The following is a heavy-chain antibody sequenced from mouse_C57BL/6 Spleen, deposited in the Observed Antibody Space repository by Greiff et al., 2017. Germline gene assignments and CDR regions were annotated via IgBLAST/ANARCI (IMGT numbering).Heavy chain of an antibody. Sequence: EVQVVESGAELVRPGASVKLSCTASGFNIKDDYMHWVKQRPEQGLEWIGWIDPENGDTEYASKFQGKATITADTSSNTAYLQLSSLTSEDTAVYYCTAYYGSSDRVVWGTGTTVTVSS. CDR2: IDPENGDT. V-gene: IGHV14-4*01. CDR3: TAYYGSSDRVV. J-gene: IGHJ1*03. CDR1: GFNIKDDY. D-gene: IGHD1-1*01.